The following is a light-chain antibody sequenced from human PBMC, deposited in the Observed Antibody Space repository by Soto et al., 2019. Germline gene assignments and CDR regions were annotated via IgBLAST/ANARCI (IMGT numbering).Light chain of an antibody. CDR3: QVWDSTTRV. J-gene: IGLJ3*02. CDR2: KDS. CDR1: RLGNKY. V-gene: IGLV3-1*01. Sequence: SYELTQPPSVCVSPGQTASITCSGDRLGNKYACWYQQKPGQSPVLVIYKDSRRPSGIPERFSGSNSGNTATLTISGTQTMDEADYYCQVWDSTTRVFGGGTKVTVL.